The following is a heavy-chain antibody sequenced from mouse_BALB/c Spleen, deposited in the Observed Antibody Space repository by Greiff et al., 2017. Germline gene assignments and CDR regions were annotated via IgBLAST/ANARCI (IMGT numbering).Heavy chain of an antibody. J-gene: IGHJ2*01. Sequence: VQLQQSGAELVRSGASVKLSCTASGFNIKDYYMHWVKQRPEQGLEWIGWIDPENGDTKYDPKFQGKATITADTSSNTAYLQLSSLTSEDTAVYYCATVSGYWGQGTTLTVSS. CDR2: IDPENGDT. CDR3: ATVSGY. V-gene: IGHV14-4*02. CDR1: GFNIKDYY. D-gene: IGHD1-1*01.